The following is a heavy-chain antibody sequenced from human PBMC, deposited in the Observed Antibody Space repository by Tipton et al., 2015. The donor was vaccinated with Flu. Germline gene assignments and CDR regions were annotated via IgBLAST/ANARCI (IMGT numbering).Heavy chain of an antibody. D-gene: IGHD7-27*01. Sequence: TLSLTCAVYGGSFGGYYWSWIRQPPGKGLEWIGEINHSGSTNYNPSLKSRVTISADTSKNQFSLKLSSVTAADTAVYYCASKVANWGVWEPLDYWGQGTLVTVSS. CDR2: INHSGST. CDR1: GGSFGGYY. CDR3: ASKVANWGVWEPLDY. V-gene: IGHV4-34*01. J-gene: IGHJ4*02.